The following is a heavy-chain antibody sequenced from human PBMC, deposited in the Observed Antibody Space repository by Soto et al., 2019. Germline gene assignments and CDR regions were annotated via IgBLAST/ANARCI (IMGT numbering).Heavy chain of an antibody. V-gene: IGHV3-53*04. CDR3: ARGRAGDYWYFDL. D-gene: IGHD4-17*01. CDR2: IYSGGST. CDR1: GFTVSSNY. J-gene: IGHJ2*01. Sequence: EVQLVESGGGLVQPGGSLRLSCAASGFTVSSNYMSWVRQAPGKGREWVSVIYSGGSTYYADSVKGRFTISRHNSKNTLYLQMNSLRAEDTAVYYCARGRAGDYWYFDLWGRGTLVTVSS.